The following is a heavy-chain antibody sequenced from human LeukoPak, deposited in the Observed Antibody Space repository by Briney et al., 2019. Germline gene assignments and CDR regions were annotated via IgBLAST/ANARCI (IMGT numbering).Heavy chain of an antibody. CDR1: GFTFSSYA. Sequence: GGSLRLSCAASGFTFSSYAMSWVRQAPGKGLEWVSAISGSGGSTYYADSVKGRFTISRDNSKNTLYLQMNSLRAEDTAEYYWAILWLGGLLYPLDWWGEGTLVTVSS. CDR3: AILWLGGLLYPLDW. V-gene: IGHV3-23*01. D-gene: IGHD3-10*01. CDR2: ISGSGGST. J-gene: IGHJ4*02.